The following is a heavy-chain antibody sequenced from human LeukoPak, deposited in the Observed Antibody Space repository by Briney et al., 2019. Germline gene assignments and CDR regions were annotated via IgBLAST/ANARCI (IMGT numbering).Heavy chain of an antibody. Sequence: GESLKISCKGSGYSFTSYWIGWVRQMPGKGLEWMGIIYPGDSDTRYSPSFQGQVTISADKSISTAYLQWNSLKASDTAMYYCARQSIGYYGSGSPPDYWGQGTLVTVSS. CDR1: GYSFTSYW. V-gene: IGHV5-51*01. CDR2: IYPGDSDT. CDR3: ARQSIGYYGSGSPPDY. J-gene: IGHJ4*02. D-gene: IGHD3-10*01.